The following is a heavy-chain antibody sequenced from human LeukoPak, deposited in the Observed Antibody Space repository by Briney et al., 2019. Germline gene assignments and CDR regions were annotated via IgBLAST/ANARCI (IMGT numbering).Heavy chain of an antibody. Sequence: GGPLRLSCAASGFTFSSYEMNWVRQAPGKGLEWVSYISSSGSTIYYADSVKGRFTISRDNAKNSLYLQMNSLRAEDTAVYYCARDFNDPYDSSGYYLRAEYFQHWGQGTLVTVSS. CDR3: ARDFNDPYDSSGYYLRAEYFQH. D-gene: IGHD3-22*01. V-gene: IGHV3-48*03. J-gene: IGHJ1*01. CDR2: ISSSGSTI. CDR1: GFTFSSYE.